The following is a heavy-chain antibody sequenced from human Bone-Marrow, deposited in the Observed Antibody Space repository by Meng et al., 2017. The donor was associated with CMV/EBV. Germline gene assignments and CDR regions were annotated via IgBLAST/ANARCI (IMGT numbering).Heavy chain of an antibody. Sequence: GESLKISCAASGFTFSSYSMNWVRQAPGKGLEWVSSISSSSSYIYYADSVKGRFTISRDNAKNSLYLQMNSLRAEDTAVYYCARDHSYDFWSGYYTLVYYYGMDVWGQGTTVTVYS. D-gene: IGHD3-3*01. J-gene: IGHJ6*02. V-gene: IGHV3-21*01. CDR1: GFTFSSYS. CDR3: ARDHSYDFWSGYYTLVYYYGMDV. CDR2: ISSSSSYI.